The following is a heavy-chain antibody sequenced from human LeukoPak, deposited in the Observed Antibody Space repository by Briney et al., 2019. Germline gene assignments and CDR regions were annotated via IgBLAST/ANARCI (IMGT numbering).Heavy chain of an antibody. CDR1: GYSFTSYW. V-gene: IGHV5-10-1*01. CDR3: AREGQLLSGYFDL. Sequence: GESLKISCKGSGYSFTSYWISWVRQMPGKGLEWMGRIDPSDSYTNYSPSFQGHVTISADKSISTAYLQWSSLKATDTAMYYCAREGQLLSGYFDLWGRGTLVTVSS. CDR2: IDPSDSYT. J-gene: IGHJ2*01. D-gene: IGHD2-2*01.